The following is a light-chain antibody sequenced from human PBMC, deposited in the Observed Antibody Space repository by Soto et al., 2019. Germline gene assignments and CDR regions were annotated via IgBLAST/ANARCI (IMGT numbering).Light chain of an antibody. Sequence: QSALTQPASVSGSPGQSVTISCTGSSSDVGAYNFVSWYQHHPGRAPKLILYEVTTRPSGVSSRFSGSKSGNTASLTISGLQADDEATYYCSSYTSNNTPYVFGTGTKVTV. V-gene: IGLV2-14*01. CDR1: SSDVGAYNF. CDR3: SSYTSNNTPYV. CDR2: EVT. J-gene: IGLJ1*01.